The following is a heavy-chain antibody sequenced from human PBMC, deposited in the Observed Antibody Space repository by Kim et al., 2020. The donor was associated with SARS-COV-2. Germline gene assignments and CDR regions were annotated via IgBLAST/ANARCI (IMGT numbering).Heavy chain of an antibody. Sequence: GESLKISCKGSGYSFTSYWISWVRQMPGKGLEWMGRIDPSDSYTNYSPSFQGHVTISADKSISTAYLQWSSLKASDTAMYYCARHIVVVTADSSGGGMDVWGQGTTVTVSS. CDR2: IDPSDSYT. V-gene: IGHV5-10-1*01. D-gene: IGHD2-21*02. CDR1: GYSFTSYW. CDR3: ARHIVVVTADSSGGGMDV. J-gene: IGHJ6*02.